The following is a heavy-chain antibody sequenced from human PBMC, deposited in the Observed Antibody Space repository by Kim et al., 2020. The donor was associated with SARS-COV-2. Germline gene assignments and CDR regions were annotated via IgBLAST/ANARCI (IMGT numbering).Heavy chain of an antibody. CDR3: ARQHFRYCSSTSCYTPSDV. V-gene: IGHV3-48*02. Sequence: GGSLRLSCAASGFTFSSYSMNWVRQAPGKGLEWVSYISSSSSTIYYADSVKGRFTISRDNAKNSLYLQMNSLRDEDTAVYYCARQHFRYCSSTSCYTPSDVCGQGTTVTVSS. CDR2: ISSSSSTI. D-gene: IGHD2-2*02. J-gene: IGHJ6*02. CDR1: GFTFSSYS.